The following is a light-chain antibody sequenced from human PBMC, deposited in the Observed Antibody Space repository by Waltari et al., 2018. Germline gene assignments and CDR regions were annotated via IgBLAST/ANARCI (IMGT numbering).Light chain of an antibody. CDR1: QNIRSY. V-gene: IGKV1-39*01. CDR2: GAS. Sequence: DIQLTQSPSSLSASEGDRVHITCRASQNIRSYLNWYQQSPGKAPNLLIYGASSLQSGIPSRFSGSGYGTDFTLTISSLQPEDFTTYYCQQGYTAPLTFGGGTKLEIK. J-gene: IGKJ4*01. CDR3: QQGYTAPLT.